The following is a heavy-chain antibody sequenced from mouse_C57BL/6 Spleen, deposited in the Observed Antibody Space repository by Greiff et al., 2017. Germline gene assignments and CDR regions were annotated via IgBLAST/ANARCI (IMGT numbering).Heavy chain of an antibody. CDR3: ARSSYWYFDV. CDR2: LNPKNGGT. CDR1: GYTFTDYY. J-gene: IGHJ1*03. V-gene: IGHV1-26*01. Sequence: VQLQQSGPELVKPGASVTISCKASGYTFTDYYMNWVKQSHGNSLEWIGDLNPKNGGTSYNQKFKGKATLTVDKSSSTAYMEHRRLPSEDSAVYYCARSSYWYFDVWGTGTTVTVSS.